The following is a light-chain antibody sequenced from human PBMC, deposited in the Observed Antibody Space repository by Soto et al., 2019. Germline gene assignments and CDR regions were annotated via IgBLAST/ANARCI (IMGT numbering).Light chain of an antibody. CDR3: QQYDTYSRT. CDR1: QSVSNW. Sequence: DIQMTQSTSALSASVGDRVTITCRASQSVSNWLAWYRQKPGEAPKLLIYEGSTLERGVPSRFSGSGSGTKINLTFNILQPNGFVTFYCQQYDTYSRTFGQGTKG. CDR2: EGS. J-gene: IGKJ1*01. V-gene: IGKV1-5*03.